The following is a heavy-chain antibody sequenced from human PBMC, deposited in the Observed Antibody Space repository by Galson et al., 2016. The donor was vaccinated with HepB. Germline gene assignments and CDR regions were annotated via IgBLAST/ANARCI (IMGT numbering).Heavy chain of an antibody. V-gene: IGHV4-30-4*01. CDR2: IFFSGDS. CDR3: ARDPRYSSRGYVAH. D-gene: IGHD6-13*01. J-gene: IGHJ4*02. Sequence: TLSLTCNVSGDSINSDDYFWSWVRQPPGKGLEWIGYIFFSGDSYYSPSLRSRVSMSVDASKNQFSLKLNSVTAADTAVYYCARDPRYSSRGYVAHWGQGKLVTISS. CDR1: GDSINSDDYF.